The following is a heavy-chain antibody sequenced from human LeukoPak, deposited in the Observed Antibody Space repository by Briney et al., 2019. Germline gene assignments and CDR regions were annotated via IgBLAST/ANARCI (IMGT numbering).Heavy chain of an antibody. Sequence: NPSETLSLTCTVSGGSINSSNYYWGWIRQPPGKGLEWIVSMYYSGSTYYNPSLKRRVTISVYTSKNQFSLKLTSVTAADTAVYYCASFPQNIWRWLPLWGQGTLVTVSS. CDR2: MYYSGST. D-gene: IGHD5-24*01. CDR1: GGSINSSNYY. V-gene: IGHV4-39*01. CDR3: ASFPQNIWRWLPL. J-gene: IGHJ4*02.